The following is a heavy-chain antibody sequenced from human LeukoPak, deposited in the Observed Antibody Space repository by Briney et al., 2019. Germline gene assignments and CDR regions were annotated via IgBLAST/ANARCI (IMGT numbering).Heavy chain of an antibody. V-gene: IGHV1-69*02. Sequence: ASVKVSCKASCCTFSSYSISWVRQAPGQGLEWMGRIIPILGIANYAQKLQGRVTITADKSTSTAYMELSSLRSEDTAVYCCAYCSNGVSYRDGDYGMDVWGRRTTVTVSS. CDR2: IIPILGIA. CDR3: AYCSNGVSYRDGDYGMDV. D-gene: IGHD2-8*01. J-gene: IGHJ6*02. CDR1: CCTFSSYS.